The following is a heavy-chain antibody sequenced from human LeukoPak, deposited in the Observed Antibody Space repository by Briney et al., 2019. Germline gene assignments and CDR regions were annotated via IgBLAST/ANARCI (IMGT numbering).Heavy chain of an antibody. Sequence: SETLSLTCAVYGGSFSGYYWSWIRQPPGKGLEWIGEINHSRSTNYNPSLKSRVTISVDTSKNQFSLKLSSVTAADTAVYYCARGRRVTMIVVVIAETPHFDYWGQGTLVTVSS. CDR2: INHSRST. CDR1: GGSFSGYY. J-gene: IGHJ4*02. V-gene: IGHV4-34*01. D-gene: IGHD3-22*01. CDR3: ARGRRVTMIVVVIAETPHFDY.